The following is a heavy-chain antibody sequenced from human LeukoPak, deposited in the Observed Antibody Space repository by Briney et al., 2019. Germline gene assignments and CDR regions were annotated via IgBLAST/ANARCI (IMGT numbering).Heavy chain of an antibody. D-gene: IGHD2-2*01. J-gene: IGHJ4*02. CDR3: ATGGFCSSSSCLGDY. CDR1: GDSIRSYY. CDR2: IYYSGTT. V-gene: IGHV4-59*01. Sequence: SETLSLTCTVSGDSIRSYYWSWIRQPPGKGLEWIGYIYYSGTTNYNPSLKSRVTISVDTSEEQFSLKLSSVTAADTAVYYCATGGFCSSSSCLGDYWGQGTLVTVSS.